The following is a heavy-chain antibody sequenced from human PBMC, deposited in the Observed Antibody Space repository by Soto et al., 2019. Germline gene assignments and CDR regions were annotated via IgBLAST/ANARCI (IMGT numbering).Heavy chain of an antibody. Sequence: EVQLVESGGDLVQPGGSLRPSFTASGLTFSMYWMHWVRQVQGKGPEWVSRFSDDGSRADYADSVKGRFTISRDNAKNTLYLEMHVLRADDTAVYYCTRGPRPSSVGTGAFWGQGTPVTVSS. V-gene: IGHV3-74*01. D-gene: IGHD3-10*01. CDR3: TRGPRPSSVGTGAF. J-gene: IGHJ4*02. CDR2: FSDDGSRA. CDR1: GLTFSMYW.